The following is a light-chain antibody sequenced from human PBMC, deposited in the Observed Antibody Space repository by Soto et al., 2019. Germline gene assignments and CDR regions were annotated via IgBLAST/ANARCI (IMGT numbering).Light chain of an antibody. V-gene: IGLV2-14*01. J-gene: IGLJ2*01. Sequence: QSALTQPASVSGSPGQSITVSCTGTSSDVGGYNYVSWHQQHPGKAPKLMIYDVSNRPSGVSNRFSGSKSGNTASLTISGLQAEDEADYYCSSYTSNSTLVFGGGTKVTVL. CDR2: DVS. CDR1: SSDVGGYNY. CDR3: SSYTSNSTLV.